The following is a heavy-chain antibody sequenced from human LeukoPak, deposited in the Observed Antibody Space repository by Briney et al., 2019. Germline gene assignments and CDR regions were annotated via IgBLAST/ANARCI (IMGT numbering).Heavy chain of an antibody. V-gene: IGHV4-39*01. D-gene: IGHD3-10*01. CDR1: GGSISSSSYY. Sequence: SETLSLTCTGSGGSISSSSYYWGWIRQPPGKGLEWIGSIYYSGSTYYNPSLKSRVTISVDTSKNQFSLKLSSVTAADTAVYYCARLAYYYGSGSHSKRFDYWGQGTLVTVSS. CDR3: ARLAYYYGSGSHSKRFDY. CDR2: IYYSGST. J-gene: IGHJ4*02.